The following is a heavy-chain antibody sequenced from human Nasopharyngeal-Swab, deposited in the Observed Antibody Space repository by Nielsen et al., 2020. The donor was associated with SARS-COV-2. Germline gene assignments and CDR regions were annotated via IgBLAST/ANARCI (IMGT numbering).Heavy chain of an antibody. J-gene: IGHJ4*02. CDR3: ARDGPGGWFLDY. CDR1: GYTFTSYH. V-gene: IGHV1-46*01. CDR2: ITPSGGST. D-gene: IGHD6-19*01. Sequence: ASVKVSCKASGYTFTSYHMHWVRQAPGQGLEGRGIITPSGGSTNYAQKFQGRVTMTSDTSTSTVYMYLSSLRSEDTAVYYCARDGPGGWFLDYWGQGTLVTVSS.